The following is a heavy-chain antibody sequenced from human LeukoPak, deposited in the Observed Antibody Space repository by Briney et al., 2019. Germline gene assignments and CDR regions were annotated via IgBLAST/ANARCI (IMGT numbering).Heavy chain of an antibody. Sequence: GGSLRLSCGASGFCFSTFWMAWVRQAPGKGLEWVADMNGDGSEKHYLASVKGRFTISRDNAKNLLYLQMSHLRVEDTATYYCTKGGHLDFWGQGSLVTVSS. V-gene: IGHV3-7*01. J-gene: IGHJ4*02. CDR2: MNGDGSEK. CDR1: GFCFSTFW. D-gene: IGHD3-16*01. CDR3: TKGGHLDF.